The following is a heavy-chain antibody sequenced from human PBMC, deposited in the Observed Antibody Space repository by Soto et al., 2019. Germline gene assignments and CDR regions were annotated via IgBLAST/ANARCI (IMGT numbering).Heavy chain of an antibody. CDR2: TSRDGNTK. J-gene: IGHJ4*02. V-gene: IGHV3-30-3*01. CDR3: AREVVTKKWYFDX. Sequence: GGSLRLSCVTSGFTFKSYSMHWLRQAPGKGLEWVSVTSRDGNTKIYADSVKGRFTISRDNSQNMLYLQMNSLRTEDTAVYYCAREVVTKKWYFDXWGQGILVTVSX. D-gene: IGHD2-21*01. CDR1: GFTFKSYS.